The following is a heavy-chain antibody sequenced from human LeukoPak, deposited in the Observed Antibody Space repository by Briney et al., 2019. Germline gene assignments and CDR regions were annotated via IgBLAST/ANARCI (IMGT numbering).Heavy chain of an antibody. CDR1: GYSISSGYY. Sequence: SETLSLTCTVSGYSISSGYYWGWIRQPPGKGLEWIGSIYHSGSTYYNPSLKSRVTISVDTSKNQFSLKLSSVTAADTAVYYCARVEGGIYYYYYMDVWGKGTTVTVSS. V-gene: IGHV4-38-2*02. J-gene: IGHJ6*03. CDR2: IYHSGST. CDR3: ARVEGGIYYYYYMDV. D-gene: IGHD1-14*01.